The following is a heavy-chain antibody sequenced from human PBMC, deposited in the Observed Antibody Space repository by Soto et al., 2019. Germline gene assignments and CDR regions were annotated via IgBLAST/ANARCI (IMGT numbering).Heavy chain of an antibody. CDR3: ARQPGYYDILTGYSTYYFDY. J-gene: IGHJ4*02. CDR1: VGSISSYY. Sequence: SETLSLTCTVSVGSISSYYWNWIRQPPGKGLEWIGYIYYRGNTNYNPSLKSRVTISVDTSKNQFSLKLSSVTAADTAVYYCARQPGYYDILTGYSTYYFDYWGQGTPVTVSS. CDR2: IYYRGNT. D-gene: IGHD3-9*01. V-gene: IGHV4-59*08.